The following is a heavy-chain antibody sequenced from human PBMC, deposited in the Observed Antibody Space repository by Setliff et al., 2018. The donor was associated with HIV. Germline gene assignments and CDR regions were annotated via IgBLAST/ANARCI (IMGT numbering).Heavy chain of an antibody. V-gene: IGHV4-39*01. J-gene: IGHJ6*03. D-gene: IGHD6-13*01. CDR3: ACGAAAGTDYYYYYYMDV. Sequence: PSETLSLTCTVSGGSISSGSYYWSWIRQPPGKGLEWIGSIYYSGSFYYNPSLKSRVTISVDTSKNQFSLKLSSVTAADTAVYYCACGAAAGTDYYYYYYMDVWGKGTTVTVSS. CDR1: GGSISSGSYY. CDR2: IYYSGSF.